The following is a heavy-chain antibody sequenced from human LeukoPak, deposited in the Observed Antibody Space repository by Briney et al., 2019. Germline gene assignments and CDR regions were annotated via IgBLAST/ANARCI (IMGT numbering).Heavy chain of an antibody. Sequence: GGSLRLSCAASGFTFSNYAMSWVRQAPGKGLEWVSVIYSDGSTYYADSVKGRFTISRHNSKNTLYLQMNSLRAEDTAVYFCARSLYYYDSSGNPPGYYYYGMDVWGQGTTVTVSS. CDR2: IYSDGST. CDR3: ARSLYYYDSSGNPPGYYYYGMDV. V-gene: IGHV3-23*03. D-gene: IGHD3-22*01. J-gene: IGHJ6*02. CDR1: GFTFSNYA.